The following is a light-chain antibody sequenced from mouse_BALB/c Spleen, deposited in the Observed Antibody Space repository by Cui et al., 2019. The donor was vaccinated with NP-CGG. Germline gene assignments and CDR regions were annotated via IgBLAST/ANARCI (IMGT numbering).Light chain of an antibody. CDR1: TGVVTTSNY. CDR3: ALWYSNHWV. Sequence: AVVTQQSALTTSTGETVTLTCRSSTGVVTTSNYANWVQEKPDHLFTGLIGGTNNRAPGVPARFSGSLIGDKAALTITGAQTEDEAIYFCALWYSNHWVFGGGTKLTVL. CDR2: GTN. J-gene: IGLJ1*01. V-gene: IGLV1*01.